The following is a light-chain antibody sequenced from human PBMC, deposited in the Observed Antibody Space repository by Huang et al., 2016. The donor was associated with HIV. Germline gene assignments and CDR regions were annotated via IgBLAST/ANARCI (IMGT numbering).Light chain of an antibody. CDR3: MQALQTPYT. J-gene: IGKJ2*01. CDR2: LAA. CDR1: QRLLTRNGHNY. V-gene: IGKV2-28*01. Sequence: DIVMTQSPLSLSVAPGEPASISCTSSQRLLTRNGHNYVDWYLQKPGQSPQLLIYLAAKRAAGVPERFSGSGSGKNFTLKIGGVEAGDVGVYYCMQALQTPYTFGQGTKLEIK.